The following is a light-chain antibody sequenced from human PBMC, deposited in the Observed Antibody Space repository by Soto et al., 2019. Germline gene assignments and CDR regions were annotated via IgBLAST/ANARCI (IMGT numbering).Light chain of an antibody. Sequence: DIQLTQSPSFLSASVGDRVTITCRASQDINNYLGWYQQKPGKAPNLLIYAVSNLQSGVPARFSGSGSGTEFTLTISRLQPEDFATYYCQQLNSYPRTFGQGTKVEIK. V-gene: IGKV1-9*01. CDR1: QDINNY. J-gene: IGKJ1*01. CDR3: QQLNSYPRT. CDR2: AVS.